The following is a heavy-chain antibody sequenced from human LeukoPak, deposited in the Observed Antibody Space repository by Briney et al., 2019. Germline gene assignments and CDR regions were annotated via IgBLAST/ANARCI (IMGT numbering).Heavy chain of an antibody. Sequence: PGGSLRLSCAASGFTFSSYSMNWVRQAPGKGLEWVSSISSSSSYIYYADSVKGRFTISRDNAKSSLYLQMNSLRAEDTAVYYCASDYDSSGYSYDAFDIWGQGTMVTVSS. D-gene: IGHD3-22*01. J-gene: IGHJ3*02. CDR2: ISSSSSYI. V-gene: IGHV3-21*01. CDR3: ASDYDSSGYSYDAFDI. CDR1: GFTFSSYS.